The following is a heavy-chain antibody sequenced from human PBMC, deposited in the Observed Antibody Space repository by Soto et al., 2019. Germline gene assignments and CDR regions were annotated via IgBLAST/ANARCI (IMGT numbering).Heavy chain of an antibody. D-gene: IGHD6-13*01. J-gene: IGHJ4*02. Sequence: EVQLLESGGGLVQPGGSLRLSCAASYAMSWVRQAPGKGLEWVSAISGSGGSTYYADSVKGRFTVSRDNSKNTLYLQMNSLRAEDTAVYYCAKPYSSSWYYFDYWAQGTLVTVSS. CDR1: YA. CDR2: ISGSGGST. CDR3: AKPYSSSWYYFDY. V-gene: IGHV3-23*01.